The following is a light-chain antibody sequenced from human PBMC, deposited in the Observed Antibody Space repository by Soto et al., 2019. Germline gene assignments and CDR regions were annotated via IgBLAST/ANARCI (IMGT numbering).Light chain of an antibody. CDR2: AAS. J-gene: IGKJ1*01. V-gene: IGKV1-39*01. Sequence: DIQMTQSPCSLSASVGDIVTITCRASQSIISCLNWYQHKPGKAPLLLIFAASNLQSGVPSRFSGSGSGTAFTLTINSLQPEDFATYYCQQSYSSPWTFGQGTKVEIK. CDR3: QQSYSSPWT. CDR1: QSIISC.